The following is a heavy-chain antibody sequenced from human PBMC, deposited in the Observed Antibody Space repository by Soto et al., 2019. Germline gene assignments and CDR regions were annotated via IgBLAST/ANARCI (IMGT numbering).Heavy chain of an antibody. Sequence: EVQLVESGGGLVQPGRSLRLSCAASGFTFDDYAMHWVRQAPGKGLEWVSGISWNSGSIGYADSVKGRFTISRDNAKNSLYLQMNCLRAEDTALYYSAKDGGIEALPAYYYYMDVWGQGTPVTVSS. CDR1: GFTFDDYA. CDR3: AKDGGIEALPAYYYYMDV. V-gene: IGHV3-9*01. D-gene: IGHD6-6*01. CDR2: ISWNSGSI. J-gene: IGHJ6*03.